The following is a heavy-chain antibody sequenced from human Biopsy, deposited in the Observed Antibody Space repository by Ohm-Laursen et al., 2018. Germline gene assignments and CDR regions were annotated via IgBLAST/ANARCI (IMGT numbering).Heavy chain of an antibody. CDR1: GGSIGSFF. CDR3: VREPKTGTAEAWYFDL. J-gene: IGHJ2*01. D-gene: IGHD3-9*01. CDR2: ISYNERT. V-gene: IGHV4-59*12. Sequence: SDTLSLTCTVSGGSIGSFFWAWIRQRPGKGLEWIGYISYNERTHYNPSLTSRLAISFDTSNNRISLQLRSVSVADTAVYYCVREPKTGTAEAWYFDLWGRGSPVTVPS.